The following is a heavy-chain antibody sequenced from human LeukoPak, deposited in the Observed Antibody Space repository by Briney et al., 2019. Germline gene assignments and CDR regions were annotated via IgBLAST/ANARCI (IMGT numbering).Heavy chain of an antibody. D-gene: IGHD2-8*02. CDR3: ARQGAGGYQYYYYIDV. J-gene: IGHJ6*03. Sequence: SETLYLTCTVSGGSISSSSYYWGWIRQPPGQGLEWIGSIYYSGSTYYNPSLKSRVTISVDTSKNQFSLKLSSVTAADTAVYYCARQGAGGYQYYYYIDVWGKGTTVTVSS. CDR2: IYYSGST. CDR1: GGSISSSSYY. V-gene: IGHV4-39*01.